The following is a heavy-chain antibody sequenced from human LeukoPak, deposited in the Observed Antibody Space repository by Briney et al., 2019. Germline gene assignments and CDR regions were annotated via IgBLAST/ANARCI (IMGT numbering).Heavy chain of an antibody. CDR2: TYYRSKWSN. V-gene: IGHV6-1*01. D-gene: IGHD6-6*01. CDR1: GDSVSSNVAA. Sequence: SSTLSLTCAISGDSVSSNVAAWNWSRQSPSRGLEWLGRTYYRSKWSNDYAVSVKSRITINPDTSKNQFSPHLNSVTPEDTAVYYCARGQSSTSDFRFDYWGQGSQVTISS. CDR3: ARGQSSTSDFRFDY. J-gene: IGHJ4*02.